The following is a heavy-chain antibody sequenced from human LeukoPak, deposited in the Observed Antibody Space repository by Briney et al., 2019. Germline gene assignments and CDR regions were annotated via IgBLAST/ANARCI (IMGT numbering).Heavy chain of an antibody. D-gene: IGHD2-2*01. Sequence: GASVKVSCKASGYTFTSYGISWVRQAPGQGLEWMGWISAYNGNTNYAQKLQGRVTMTTDTSTSTAYMELRSLRSDDTAVYHCARDQIGGVGVVVPAPMARADYWGQGTLVTVSS. CDR2: ISAYNGNT. CDR3: ARDQIGGVGVVVPAPMARADY. CDR1: GYTFTSYG. V-gene: IGHV1-18*01. J-gene: IGHJ4*02.